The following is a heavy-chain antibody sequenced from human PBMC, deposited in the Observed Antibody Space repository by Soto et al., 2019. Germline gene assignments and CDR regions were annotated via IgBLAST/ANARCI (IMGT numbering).Heavy chain of an antibody. J-gene: IGHJ5*02. D-gene: IGHD6-13*01. V-gene: IGHV1-46*03. Sequence: QVQVVQSGAEVKKPGASVKISCKASGYRFTSYYMHWVRQAPGQGLEWMGIINPNSGITNYAQNFQGRVTMTRDTSTSTVYMELSSLKSEDTAVYYCARSRGAAAGSNWFDPWGQGTLFTVSS. CDR1: GYRFTSYY. CDR2: INPNSGIT. CDR3: ARSRGAAAGSNWFDP.